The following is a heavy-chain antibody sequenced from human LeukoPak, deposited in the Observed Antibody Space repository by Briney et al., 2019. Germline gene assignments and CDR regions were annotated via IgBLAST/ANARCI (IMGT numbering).Heavy chain of an antibody. CDR1: GGIFSSDA. Sequence: SVNVSCKASGGIFSSDAISWVRQASGQGFEWMGGIIPIFGTANYAQKFQGRVTITADESTSTAYMELSSLRSEDTAVYYCARSRRGVLRFLEWLLPHAFDIWGQGTMVTVSS. CDR2: IIPIFGTA. J-gene: IGHJ3*02. D-gene: IGHD3-3*01. CDR3: ARSRRGVLRFLEWLLPHAFDI. V-gene: IGHV1-69*13.